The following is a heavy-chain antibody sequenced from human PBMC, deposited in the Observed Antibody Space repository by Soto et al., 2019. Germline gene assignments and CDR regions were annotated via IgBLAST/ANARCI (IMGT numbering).Heavy chain of an antibody. V-gene: IGHV1-69*01. D-gene: IGHD3-10*01. CDR2: FIPNFDTP. CDR1: GGSFNNYA. J-gene: IGHJ6*02. Sequence: QVHLVQSGAEVKKPGSSVKVSCKTSGGSFNNYAVSWVRQAPGQGLEWLGGFIPNFDTPNYAQKFQDRVTILADESTSTVYMELRSLRSNDTAVYYCAVAMVREILIFESSGMHVWGQGTTVIVSS. CDR3: AVAMVREILIFESSGMHV.